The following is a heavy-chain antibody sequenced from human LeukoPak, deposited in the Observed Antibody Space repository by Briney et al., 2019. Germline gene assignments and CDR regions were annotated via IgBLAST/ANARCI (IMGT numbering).Heavy chain of an antibody. CDR3: ARHGGPGGSDN. D-gene: IGHD3-16*01. CDR1: RGSISGNY. Sequence: SETLSLTCTVSRGSISGNYWSWIRQPPGKGLEWIGSIYFSGSTNYNPSLKSRVTFSVDTSKNQFSLKLSSVTAADTAMYYCARHGGPGGSDNWGQGTLVTVSS. V-gene: IGHV4-59*08. CDR2: IYFSGST. J-gene: IGHJ4*02.